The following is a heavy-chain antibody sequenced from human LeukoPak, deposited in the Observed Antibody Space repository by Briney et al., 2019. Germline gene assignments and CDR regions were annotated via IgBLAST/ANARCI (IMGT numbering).Heavy chain of an antibody. Sequence: PSETLSLTCTVSGGSISSYYWSWIRQPPGKGLEWIGEINHSGSTNYNPSLKSRVTISVDTSKNQFSLKLSSVTAADTAVYYCARGWGYSYGHYYYYGMDVWGQGTTVTVSS. CDR3: ARGWGYSYGHYYYYGMDV. CDR2: INHSGST. D-gene: IGHD5-18*01. J-gene: IGHJ6*02. V-gene: IGHV4-34*01. CDR1: GGSISSYY.